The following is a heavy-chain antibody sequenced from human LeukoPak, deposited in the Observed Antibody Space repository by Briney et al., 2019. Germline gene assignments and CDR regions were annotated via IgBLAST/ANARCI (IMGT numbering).Heavy chain of an antibody. CDR3: ARDHVGLDY. Sequence: PGGSLRLSCAASGFTFSSYAMSWVRQAPGKGLEWVAVIWCDGSNKYYADSVKGRFTISRDNSKNTLYLQMNSLRAEDTAVYYCARDHVGLDYWGQGTLVTVSS. V-gene: IGHV3-33*08. J-gene: IGHJ4*02. CDR2: IWCDGSNK. CDR1: GFTFSSYA. D-gene: IGHD3-10*01.